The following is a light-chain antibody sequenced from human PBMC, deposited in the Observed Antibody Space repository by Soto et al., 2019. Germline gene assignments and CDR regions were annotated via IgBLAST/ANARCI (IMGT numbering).Light chain of an antibody. Sequence: EIVLTQSPGTLSLSPGERATLSCRASQSVSSSYLAWYQQKPGQPTRLLIYAASSRATGIPDRFSGSGSGTDFTLTISRLEPEDFAVYYCHQYGSSPLVTFGQGTRQEIK. CDR3: HQYGSSPLVT. J-gene: IGKJ5*01. V-gene: IGKV3-20*01. CDR1: QSVSSSY. CDR2: AAS.